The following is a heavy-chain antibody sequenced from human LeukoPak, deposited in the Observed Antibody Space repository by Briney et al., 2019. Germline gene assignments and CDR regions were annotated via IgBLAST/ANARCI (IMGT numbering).Heavy chain of an antibody. CDR2: IYYSGST. J-gene: IGHJ5*02. CDR1: GASISSYF. D-gene: IGHD3-10*01. Sequence: SETLSLTCTVSGASISSYFWSWIRQPPGKGLEWIGYIYYSGSTNYNPSLKSRVTISVDTSKNQFSLKLSSVTAADTAVYYCARDLYYGSGSFDPWGQGTLVTVSS. V-gene: IGHV4-59*01. CDR3: ARDLYYGSGSFDP.